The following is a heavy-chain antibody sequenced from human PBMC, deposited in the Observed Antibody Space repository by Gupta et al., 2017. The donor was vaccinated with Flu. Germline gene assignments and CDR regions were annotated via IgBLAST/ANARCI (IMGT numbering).Heavy chain of an antibody. CDR1: GFTFSSYG. D-gene: IGHD3-16*01. J-gene: IGHJ6*02. V-gene: IGHV3-33*01. Sequence: QVQLVESGGGVVQPGRSLRLSCAASGFTFSSYGMHWVRQAPGKGLEWVAVIWYDGSNKYYADSVKGRFTISRDNSKNTRDLKMNSLRAEDTAVYYCAREAQKDRWALDGMDVWGQGTTVTVSS. CDR2: IWYDGSNK. CDR3: AREAQKDRWALDGMDV.